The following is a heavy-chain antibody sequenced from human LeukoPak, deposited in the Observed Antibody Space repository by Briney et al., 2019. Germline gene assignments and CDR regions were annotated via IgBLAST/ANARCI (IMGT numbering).Heavy chain of an antibody. CDR3: ARGRPHGNDY. V-gene: IGHV3-74*01. CDR1: GFPFSNYA. J-gene: IGHJ4*02. D-gene: IGHD4-23*01. Sequence: GGSLRLSCAASGFPFSNYAMSWVRQAPGKGLVWVSRIASDGSSTTYADSVKGRFSISRDNAKNTLYLQMNSLRVEDTAVYYCARGRPHGNDYWGQGTLVTVSS. CDR2: IASDGSST.